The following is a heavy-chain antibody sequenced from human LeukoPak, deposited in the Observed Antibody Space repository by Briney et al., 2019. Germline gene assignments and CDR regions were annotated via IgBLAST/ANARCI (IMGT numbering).Heavy chain of an antibody. CDR3: ARGSKPHYYYGMDV. J-gene: IGHJ6*02. V-gene: IGHV3-33*01. D-gene: IGHD1-14*01. CDR1: GFTFSSYG. Sequence: GRSLRLSCAASGFTFSSYGMHWVRQAPGKGLEWVAVIWCDGSNKYYADSVKGRFTISRDNSKNTLYLQMNSLRAEDTAVYYCARGSKPHYYYGMDVWGQGTTVTVSS. CDR2: IWCDGSNK.